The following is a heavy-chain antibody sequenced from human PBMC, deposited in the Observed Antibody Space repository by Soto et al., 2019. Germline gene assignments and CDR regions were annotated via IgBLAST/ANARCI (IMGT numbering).Heavy chain of an antibody. D-gene: IGHD2-21*01. Sequence: GGSLRLSCAASGFTFDDYAMNWVRQAPGKGLECISFISSSSSSIIYADSVKGRFTISRDNGKNSLYLQMNSLRVEDTAVYYCARGPGGGDWLIDYWGQGTLVTVSS. CDR2: ISSSSSSI. CDR1: GFTFDDYA. V-gene: IGHV3-48*01. CDR3: ARGPGGGDWLIDY. J-gene: IGHJ4*02.